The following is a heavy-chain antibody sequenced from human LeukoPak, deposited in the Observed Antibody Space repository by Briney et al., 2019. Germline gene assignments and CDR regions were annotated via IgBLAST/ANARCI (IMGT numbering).Heavy chain of an antibody. CDR2: INPNSGGT. Sequence: GASVKVSCKASGYTFTGYYMNWVRQAPGQGLEWMGRINPNSGGTNYAQKFQGRVTMTRDTSISTAYMELSRLRSDDTAVYYCARVGDGLNDAFDISGQGTMVTVSS. D-gene: IGHD5-24*01. J-gene: IGHJ3*02. V-gene: IGHV1-2*06. CDR1: GYTFTGYY. CDR3: ARVGDGLNDAFDI.